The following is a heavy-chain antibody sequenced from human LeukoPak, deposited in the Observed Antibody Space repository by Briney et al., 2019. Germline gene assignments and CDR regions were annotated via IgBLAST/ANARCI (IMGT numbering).Heavy chain of an antibody. CDR1: GIAVRTNY. J-gene: IGHJ3*02. CDR2: IYAGGNT. Sequence: GGSLRLSCAASGIAVRTNYISWVRQAPGKGLEWVSVIYAGGNTYYADSVRGRFTISRDNSKNTVYLQMNSLRSEDTAVYYCARGLLGHCSSISCYPGAFDNWGQGTMVSVSS. D-gene: IGHD2-2*01. CDR3: ARGLLGHCSSISCYPGAFDN. V-gene: IGHV3-66*02.